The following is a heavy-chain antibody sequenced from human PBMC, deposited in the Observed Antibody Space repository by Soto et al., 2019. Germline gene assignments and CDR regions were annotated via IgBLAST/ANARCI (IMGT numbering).Heavy chain of an antibody. CDR2: ISGSGGST. D-gene: IGHD6-19*01. Sequence: LRLSCAASGFTFSSYAMSWVRQAPGKGLEWVSAISGSGGSTYYADSVKGRFTISRDNSKNSLYLQMNSLRTEDTALYYCAKAYAVAGTRSYYYYGMDVWGQGTTVTVSS. CDR1: GFTFSSYA. V-gene: IGHV3-23*01. J-gene: IGHJ6*02. CDR3: AKAYAVAGTRSYYYYGMDV.